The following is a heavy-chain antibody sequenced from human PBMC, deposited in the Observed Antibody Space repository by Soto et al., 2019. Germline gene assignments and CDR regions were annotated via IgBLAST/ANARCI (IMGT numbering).Heavy chain of an antibody. Sequence: GGSLRLSCAASGFTFSSYSMNWVRQAPGKGLEWVSYISSSSSTIYYADSVKGRFTISRDNAKNSLYLQMNSLRDEDTAVYYCARPEYSSSSYGMDLWGQGTTVTDPS. D-gene: IGHD6-6*01. CDR1: GFTFSSYS. CDR3: ARPEYSSSSYGMDL. CDR2: ISSSSSTI. J-gene: IGHJ6*02. V-gene: IGHV3-48*02.